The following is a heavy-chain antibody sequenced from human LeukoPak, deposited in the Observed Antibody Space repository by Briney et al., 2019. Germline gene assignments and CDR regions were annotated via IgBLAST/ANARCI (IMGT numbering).Heavy chain of an antibody. CDR3: ASLGYCSSTSCPQ. CDR2: ISSSSSTI. CDR1: GFTFSSYS. Sequence: PGGSLRLSCAASGFTFSSYSMNWVRQAPGKGLEWVSYISSSSSTIYYADSVKGRFTISRDNAKNSLYLQMNSLRAEDTAVYYCASLGYCSSTSCPQGGQGTLVTVSS. V-gene: IGHV3-48*01. J-gene: IGHJ4*02. D-gene: IGHD2-2*01.